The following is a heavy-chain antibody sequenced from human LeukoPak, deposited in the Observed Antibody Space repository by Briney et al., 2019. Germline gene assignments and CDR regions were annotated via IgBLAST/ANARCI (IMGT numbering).Heavy chain of an antibody. V-gene: IGHV3-7*01. J-gene: IGHJ4*02. CDR1: GFIFSICW. D-gene: IGHD5-12*01. CDR2: IKQDGSEI. CDR3: ARDQGHSGSDLYDY. Sequence: GGSLRLSCAASGFIFSICWMGWVRQAPGKGLEWVANIKQDGSEIYYVDSVKGRFTISRDTAKDSLYLQMNSLRAEDTAVYYCARDQGHSGSDLYDYWGQGTLVTVSS.